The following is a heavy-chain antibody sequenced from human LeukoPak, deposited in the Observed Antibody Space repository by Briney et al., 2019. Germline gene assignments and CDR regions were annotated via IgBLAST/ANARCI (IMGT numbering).Heavy chain of an antibody. CDR2: ISYDGSNK. Sequence: PGRSLRLSCAASGFTFSSYGMHWVRQAPAKGLEWVAVISYDGSNKYYADSVKGRFTISRDNSKNTLYLQMNSLRAEDTAVYYCAKEEILSGYDPILGGRYGMDVWGQGTTVTVSS. V-gene: IGHV3-30*18. D-gene: IGHD5-12*01. J-gene: IGHJ6*02. CDR3: AKEEILSGYDPILGGRYGMDV. CDR1: GFTFSSYG.